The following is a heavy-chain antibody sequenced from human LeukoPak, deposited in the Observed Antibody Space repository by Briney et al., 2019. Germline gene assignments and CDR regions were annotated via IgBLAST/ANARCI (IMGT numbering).Heavy chain of an antibody. D-gene: IGHD3-22*01. V-gene: IGHV3-15*01. CDR1: GFTFSNAW. J-gene: IGHJ4*02. CDR2: IKSKTDGGTT. CDR3: TTENGSSGYRTPDFDY. Sequence: PGGSLRLSCAASGFTFSNAWMSWVRQAPGKGLEWVGRIKSKTDGGTTDYAAPVKCRFTISRDDSKNTLYLQMNSLKTEDTAVYYCTTENGSSGYRTPDFDYWGQGTLVTVSS.